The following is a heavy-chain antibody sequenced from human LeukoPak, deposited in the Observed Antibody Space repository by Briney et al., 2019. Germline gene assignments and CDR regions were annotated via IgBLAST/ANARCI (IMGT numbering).Heavy chain of an antibody. CDR1: GCTFGSYY. D-gene: IGHD3-10*01. CDR3: VRDPGDSGSWGAFDI. CDR2: IKQDGSNK. J-gene: IGHJ3*02. V-gene: IGHV3-7*01. Sequence: PGGSLRLSCAASGCTFGSYYMTWVRQAPGKGLEWVASIKQDGSNKHYVDSVKGRFTISRDNANNSLYLQMDSLRAEDTAVYYCVRDPGDSGSWGAFDIWGQGTRVIVS.